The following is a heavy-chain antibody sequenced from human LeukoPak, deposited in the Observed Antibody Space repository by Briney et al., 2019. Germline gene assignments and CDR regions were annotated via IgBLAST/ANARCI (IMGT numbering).Heavy chain of an antibody. CDR3: TRVGYIDEGIDY. V-gene: IGHV3-7*04. Sequence: PGGSLRLSCAASGFTFSSYAMTWVRQAPGKGLEWVANIKQDGSKKSYVDSVKGQFTISRDNAKNSLYLQMNSLRAEDTAIYYCTRVGYIDEGIDYWGQGTLVTVSS. J-gene: IGHJ4*02. D-gene: IGHD5-24*01. CDR1: GFTFSSYA. CDR2: IKQDGSKK.